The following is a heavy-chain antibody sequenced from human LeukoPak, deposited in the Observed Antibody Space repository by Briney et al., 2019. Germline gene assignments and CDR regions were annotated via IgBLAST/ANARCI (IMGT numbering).Heavy chain of an antibody. J-gene: IGHJ3*02. Sequence: ASVKISCNLSGSTLTEISMHWVRHAPGKGLEWMGGFHPEDNVTINAQSFQGRVTMTGDTSTNTAYMELNSLRSEDTAVYYCATDRLNYDILTGYNSRPSWDAFDIWGQGTMVTVSS. CDR3: ATDRLNYDILTGYNSRPSWDAFDI. V-gene: IGHV1-24*01. D-gene: IGHD3-9*01. CDR1: GSTLTEIS. CDR2: FHPEDNVT.